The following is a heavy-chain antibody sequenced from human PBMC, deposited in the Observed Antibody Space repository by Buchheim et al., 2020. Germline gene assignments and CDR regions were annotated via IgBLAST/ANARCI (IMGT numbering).Heavy chain of an antibody. CDR2: ISSSSSYI. D-gene: IGHD6-13*01. V-gene: IGHV3-21*01. J-gene: IGHJ4*02. CDR1: GFTFSSYS. CDR3: ASASGIAAAGTDY. Sequence: EVQLVESGGGLVKPGGSLRLSCAASGFTFSSYSMNWVRQAPGKGLEWVSSISSSSSYIYYADSVKGRFTISRANAQNSLYRQMNSLRAEDTAVYYCASASGIAAAGTDYWGQGTL.